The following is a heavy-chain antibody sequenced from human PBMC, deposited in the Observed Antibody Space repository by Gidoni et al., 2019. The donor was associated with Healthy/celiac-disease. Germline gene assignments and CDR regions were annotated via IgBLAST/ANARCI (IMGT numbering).Heavy chain of an antibody. D-gene: IGHD3-10*01. Sequence: QVQLVQSGAEVQKPGASVNVSCKASGYTFTGYYMHWVRQAPGQGLAWMGWINPNSGGTNYAQKFQGRVTMTRDTSISTAYMELGRLRSDDTAVYYCARDRGGGDAFDIWGQGTMVTVSS. CDR2: INPNSGGT. J-gene: IGHJ3*02. CDR1: GYTFTGYY. V-gene: IGHV1-2*02. CDR3: ARDRGGGDAFDI.